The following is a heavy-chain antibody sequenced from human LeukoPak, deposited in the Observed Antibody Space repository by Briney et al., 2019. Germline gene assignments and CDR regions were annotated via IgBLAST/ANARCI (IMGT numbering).Heavy chain of an antibody. V-gene: IGHV3-23*01. CDR1: GFTFSSYV. D-gene: IGHD3-10*01. J-gene: IGHJ6*03. Sequence: GGSLRLSCAASGFTFSSYVMSWVRQAPGKGLEWVSAIGGYSLTVYNAQSLKGRFTVSRDNSKNTLYLQVTDLRVDDTAVYYCAKGQMVRGVTTSYYMDAWGKGTRATVSS. CDR2: IGGYSLTV. CDR3: AKGQMVRGVTTSYYMDA.